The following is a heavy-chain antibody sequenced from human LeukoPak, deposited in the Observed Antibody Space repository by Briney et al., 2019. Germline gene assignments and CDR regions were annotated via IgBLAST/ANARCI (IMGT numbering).Heavy chain of an antibody. CDR2: ISSGGRYI. J-gene: IGHJ4*02. CDR3: ARASILPRCFGGSCFAPLDY. Sequence: GKSLKISCAASGFNFSHYTMTWVRQAPGKGLEWVSSISSGGRYIYYSDSLRGRFTVSRDDATNSLSLLMNSLRAEDTALYYCARASILPRCFGGSCFAPLDYWGQGSLVTVSS. V-gene: IGHV3-21*01. D-gene: IGHD2-15*01. CDR1: GFNFSHYT.